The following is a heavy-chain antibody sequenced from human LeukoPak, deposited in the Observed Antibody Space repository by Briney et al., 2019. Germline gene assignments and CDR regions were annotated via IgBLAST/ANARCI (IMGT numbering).Heavy chain of an antibody. CDR1: GFTFSSYA. D-gene: IGHD2-2*01. Sequence: GGSLRLSCAASGFTFSSYAMSWVRQAPGKGLEWVSAISGSGGSTYYADSVKGRFTISRDNSKNTLCLQMNGLRAEDTAVYYCAKDTCSSTSCYFIYYYYMDVWGKGTTVTVSS. V-gene: IGHV3-23*01. CDR3: AKDTCSSTSCYFIYYYYMDV. CDR2: ISGSGGST. J-gene: IGHJ6*03.